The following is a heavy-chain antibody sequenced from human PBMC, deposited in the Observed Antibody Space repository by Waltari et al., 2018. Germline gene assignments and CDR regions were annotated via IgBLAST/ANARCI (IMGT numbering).Heavy chain of an antibody. CDR1: GFTFSSYA. CDR3: ARSGSYRHAVY. CDR2: ISGSGGST. D-gene: IGHD1-26*01. V-gene: IGHV3-23*01. J-gene: IGHJ4*02. Sequence: EVQLLESGGGLVQPGGSLRLSCAASGFTFSSYAMSWVRQAPGKGLDCVSAISGSGGSTYYADSVKGRFTISRDNSKNTLYLQMNSLRAEDTAVYYCARSGSYRHAVYWGQGTLVTVSS.